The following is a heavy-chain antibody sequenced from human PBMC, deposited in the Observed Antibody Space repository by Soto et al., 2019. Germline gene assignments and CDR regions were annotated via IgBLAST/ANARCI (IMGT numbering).Heavy chain of an antibody. CDR1: GGSISSSNW. Sequence: TLSLTCAVSGGSISSSNWWSWVRQPPGKGLEWIGEIYHSGNTNYNPPLKSRVTISVDKSKNQFSLKLSSVTAADTAVYYCARVVTMVRGVHGMDVWGQGTTVTVSS. J-gene: IGHJ6*02. V-gene: IGHV4-4*02. CDR2: IYHSGNT. CDR3: ARVVTMVRGVHGMDV. D-gene: IGHD3-10*01.